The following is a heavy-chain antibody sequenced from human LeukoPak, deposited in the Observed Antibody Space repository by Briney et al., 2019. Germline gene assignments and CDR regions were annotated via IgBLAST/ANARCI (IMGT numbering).Heavy chain of an antibody. Sequence: PETLSLTCTVSGDSISGYYWSWIRQSPGKGLEWMGNIYDGGSTNYNPSLMSRVTISVDTSKNQLSLSLKSVTAADTALYYCARRIVDSGYDCLDYWGQGTPVTVSS. CDR3: ARRIVDSGYDCLDY. CDR1: GDSISGYY. CDR2: IYDGGST. D-gene: IGHD5-12*01. J-gene: IGHJ4*02. V-gene: IGHV4-59*01.